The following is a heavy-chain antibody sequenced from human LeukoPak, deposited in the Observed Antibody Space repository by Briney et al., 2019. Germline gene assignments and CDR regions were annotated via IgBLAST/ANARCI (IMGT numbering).Heavy chain of an antibody. CDR2: IYTSGST. V-gene: IGHV4-61*02. J-gene: IGHJ4*02. CDR1: GGSISSGSYY. CDR3: VMTTVTTIY. Sequence: PSETLSLTCTVSGGSISSGSYYWSWIRQPAGKGLEWIGRIYTSGSTNYNPSLKSRVTISVDTSKNQFSLKLSSVTAADTAVYYCVMTTVTTIYWGQGTLVTVSS. D-gene: IGHD4-17*01.